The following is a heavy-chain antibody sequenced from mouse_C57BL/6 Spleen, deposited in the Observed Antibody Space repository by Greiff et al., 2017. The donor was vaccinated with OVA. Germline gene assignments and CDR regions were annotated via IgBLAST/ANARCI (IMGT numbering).Heavy chain of an antibody. CDR2: INPNNGGT. CDR3: ARRDGYGRDY. CDR1: GYTFTDYY. V-gene: IGHV1-26*01. Sequence: VQLQQSGPELVKPGASVKISCKASGYTFTDYYMNWVKQSHGKSLEWIGDINPNNGGTSYNQKFKGKATLTVDKSSSTAYMELRSLTSEDSAVYYCARRDGYGRDYWGQGTTLTVSS. D-gene: IGHD2-2*01. J-gene: IGHJ2*01.